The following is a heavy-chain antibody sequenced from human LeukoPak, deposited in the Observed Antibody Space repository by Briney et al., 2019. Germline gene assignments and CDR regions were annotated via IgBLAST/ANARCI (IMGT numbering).Heavy chain of an antibody. V-gene: IGHV1-2*02. D-gene: IGHD6-6*01. CDR3: ASFWGYSSSSTIVDY. CDR1: ENIFTTYY. J-gene: IGHJ4*02. Sequence: GASVKVSCKASENIFTTYYLHWVRQAPGHALEWMGIINPRSGSTTYAQKFQGRVTMTRDTSISTAYMELSRLRSDDTAVYYCASFWGYSSSSTIVDYWGQGTLVTVSS. CDR2: INPRSGST.